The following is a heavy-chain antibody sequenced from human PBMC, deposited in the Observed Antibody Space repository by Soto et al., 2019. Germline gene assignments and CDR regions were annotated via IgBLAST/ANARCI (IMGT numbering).Heavy chain of an antibody. Sequence: QVQLQQWGAGLLKPSETLSLTCAVYGGSFSGYYWSWIRQPPGKGLEGIGEINHSGSTNYNPSLKRRVTISVDTSKHLFSLKLSSLIDADRAVYYCARASRGYSYGSFTYYYGMDVWGPGTTVTVSS. CDR2: INHSGST. D-gene: IGHD5-18*01. V-gene: IGHV4-34*01. J-gene: IGHJ6*02. CDR1: GGSFSGYY. CDR3: ARASRGYSYGSFTYYYGMDV.